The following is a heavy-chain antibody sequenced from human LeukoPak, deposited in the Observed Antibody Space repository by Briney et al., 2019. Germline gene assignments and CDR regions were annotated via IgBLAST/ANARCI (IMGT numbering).Heavy chain of an antibody. CDR1: GYSFTSYW. J-gene: IGHJ4*02. V-gene: IGHV5-51*01. D-gene: IGHD1-7*01. Sequence: GESLKISCKGSGYSFTSYWIGWVRQMPGKGLEWMGIIYPGDSDTRYSPSFQGQVTISADKSISTAYLQWSSLEASDTAMYYRARTGTTEDHYFDYWGQGTLVTVSS. CDR3: ARTGTTEDHYFDY. CDR2: IYPGDSDT.